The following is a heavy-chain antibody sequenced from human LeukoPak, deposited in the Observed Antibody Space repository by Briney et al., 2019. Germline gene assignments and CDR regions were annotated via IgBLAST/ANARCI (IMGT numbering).Heavy chain of an antibody. J-gene: IGHJ6*04. D-gene: IGHD3-10*02. V-gene: IGHV3-48*04. CDR2: ISSSGSTI. CDR1: GLTFSSYG. Sequence: GGSLRLSCAASGLTFSSYGMSWVRQAPGKGLEWVSYISSSGSTIYYADSVKGRFTISRDNAKNSLYLQMNSLRAEDTAVYYCAELGITMIGGVWGKGTTVTISS. CDR3: AELGITMIGGV.